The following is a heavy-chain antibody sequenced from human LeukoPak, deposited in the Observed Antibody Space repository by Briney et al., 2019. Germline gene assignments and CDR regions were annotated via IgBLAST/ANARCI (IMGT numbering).Heavy chain of an antibody. CDR3: ARGALTRIYYLDF. CDR2: MYYSGST. J-gene: IGHJ4*02. Sequence: PSETLSLTCTVSGGSISSYYWSWIRQPPGKGLEWIGYMYYSGSTNYNPSLKSRVTISLDTSKNQFSLKLSSVTAADTAVYYCARGALTRIYYLDFWGQGTLVTVSS. CDR1: GGSISSYY. D-gene: IGHD1-26*01. V-gene: IGHV4-59*08.